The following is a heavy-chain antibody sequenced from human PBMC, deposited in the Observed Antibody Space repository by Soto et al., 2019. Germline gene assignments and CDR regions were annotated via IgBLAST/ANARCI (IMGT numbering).Heavy chain of an antibody. J-gene: IGHJ4*02. D-gene: IGHD2-8*02. V-gene: IGHV4-34*01. Sequence: QVQLQQWGAGLLKPSETLSLTCAVYGGSFSGYYWTWIRQPPGTGLEWIGEINHSGSTNYNPSLKSRVTIPVDTSKNPFSLKLTSVTAADTAVYYCARDNITGLFDYWGQGTLVNVSS. CDR2: INHSGST. CDR3: ARDNITGLFDY. CDR1: GGSFSGYY.